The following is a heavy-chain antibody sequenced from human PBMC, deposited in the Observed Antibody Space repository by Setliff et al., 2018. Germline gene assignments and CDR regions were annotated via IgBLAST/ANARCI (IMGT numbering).Heavy chain of an antibody. CDR3: TRSTSGAFDY. CDR2: IKQDGGEE. V-gene: IGHV3-7*01. Sequence: GGSLRLSCGVSGITFSSFWMSWVRQAPGKGLELVANIKQDGGEEYYVDSMKGRFTISRDNAKNSLFLDMKSLTVDDTAVYYCTRSTSGAFDYWGQGALVTVSS. J-gene: IGHJ4*02. CDR1: GITFSSFW. D-gene: IGHD2-2*01.